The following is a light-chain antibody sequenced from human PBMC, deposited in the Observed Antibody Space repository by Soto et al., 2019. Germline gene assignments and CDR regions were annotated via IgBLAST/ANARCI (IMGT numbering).Light chain of an antibody. Sequence: EIVLTQSPGTLSLSPGERATLSRRASQSVRSSYLAWYQQKPGQAPRLLIYGASSRATGIPDRFSGSGSGTDFTLTISRLEPEDFAVYYCQQYGSSRWTFGQGTRLEIK. CDR1: QSVRSSY. V-gene: IGKV3-20*01. J-gene: IGKJ5*01. CDR2: GAS. CDR3: QQYGSSRWT.